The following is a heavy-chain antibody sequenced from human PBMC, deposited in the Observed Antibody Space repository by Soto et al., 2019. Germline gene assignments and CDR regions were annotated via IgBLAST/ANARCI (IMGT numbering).Heavy chain of an antibody. J-gene: IGHJ6*03. CDR2: ISLSSITI. CDR1: GFTFSSYN. V-gene: IGHV3-48*01. Sequence: ESGGGLVQPGGSLRLSCAASGFTFSSYNMNWVRQAPGKRLEWISDISLSSITIFYADSVKRRFTISRDNAKNSLYLQMKSLRAEDTAVYYCARDSRNYYNYVDDRGKGTTFTVSS. CDR3: ARDSRNYYNYVDD.